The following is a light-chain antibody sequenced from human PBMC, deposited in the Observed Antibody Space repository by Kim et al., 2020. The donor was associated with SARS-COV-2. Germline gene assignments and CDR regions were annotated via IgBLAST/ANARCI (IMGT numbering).Light chain of an antibody. CDR2: DAS. CDR3: QQYDPLP. Sequence: DIQMTQSPSSLSASVGDRVTITCQASQDISNYLNWYQQKPGKAPKLLIYDASNLETGVPSRFSGSGSGTDFTFTISSLQPEDIATYYCQQYDPLPFGQGTRLEIK. V-gene: IGKV1-33*01. CDR1: QDISNY. J-gene: IGKJ5*01.